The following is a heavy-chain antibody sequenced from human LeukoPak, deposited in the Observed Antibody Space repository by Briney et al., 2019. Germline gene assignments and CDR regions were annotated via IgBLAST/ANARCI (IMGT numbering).Heavy chain of an antibody. CDR2: ISGSADNT. CDR1: GFTLSSYA. Sequence: QPGGSLRLSCTASGFTLSSYAMSWVRQAPGEGPEWVSTISGSADNTNYAEAVKGRFTISRDNSKNTMYLQMNSLRAEDTAVYYCAQQGFGCWGQGTLVTVSS. V-gene: IGHV3-23*01. J-gene: IGHJ4*02. CDR3: AQQGFGC.